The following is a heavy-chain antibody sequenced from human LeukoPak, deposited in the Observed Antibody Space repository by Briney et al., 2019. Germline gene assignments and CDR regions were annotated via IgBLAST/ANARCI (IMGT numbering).Heavy chain of an antibody. J-gene: IGHJ3*02. CDR3: AKDMDDNYDILTGPTVGLSAFDI. V-gene: IGHV3-9*01. CDR1: GFTFDDYA. CDR2: ISWNSGSI. Sequence: SLRLSCAASGFTFDDYAMNWVRQAPGKGLEWISGISWNSGSIGYADSVKGRFTISRDNARNSLYLQMNSLRAEDTALYYCAKDMDDNYDILTGPTVGLSAFDIWGQGTMVTVSS. D-gene: IGHD3-9*01.